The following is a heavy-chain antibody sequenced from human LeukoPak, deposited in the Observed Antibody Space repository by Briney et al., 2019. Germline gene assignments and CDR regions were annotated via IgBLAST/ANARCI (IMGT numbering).Heavy chain of an antibody. J-gene: IGHJ4*02. CDR2: INPNSGGT. V-gene: IGHV1-2*04. CDR3: ARGGLLYSSGWYYFDY. CDR1: GYTFTGYY. D-gene: IGHD6-19*01. Sequence: GASVKVSCKASGYTFTGYYMHWVRQAPGQGLEWMVWINPNSGGTNYAQKFQGWVTMTRDTSISTAYMELSRLRSDDTAVYYCARGGLLYSSGWYYFDYWGQGTLVTVSS.